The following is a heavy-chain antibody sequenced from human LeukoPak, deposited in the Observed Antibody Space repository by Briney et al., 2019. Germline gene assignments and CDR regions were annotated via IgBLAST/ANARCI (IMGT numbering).Heavy chain of an antibody. CDR3: VREEEGGIFDY. V-gene: IGHV1-46*01. CDR1: GYTFTSYY. J-gene: IGHJ4*02. CDR2: IKPSDGTT. D-gene: IGHD3-16*01. Sequence: ASVKVSCKASGYTFTSYYMHWVRQAPGQGLEWMGIIKPSDGTTGYAQKFQGRVTMTRDTSTGTVYMELSSLRSEDTALYYCVREEEGGIFDYWGQGTLVTVSS.